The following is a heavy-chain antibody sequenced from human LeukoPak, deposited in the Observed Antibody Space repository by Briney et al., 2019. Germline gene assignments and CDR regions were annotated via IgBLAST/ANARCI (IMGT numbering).Heavy chain of an antibody. CDR3: ARDRTGIFDY. CDR2: ISYDGSNK. D-gene: IGHD1-1*01. CDR1: GFTFSSYA. Sequence: GRSQRLSCAASGFTFSSYAKHWVREAPGKGLERVAVISYDGSNKYYADSVKGRFTISRDNSKNTLYLQMNSLRAEDTAVYYCARDRTGIFDYWGQGTLVTVSS. J-gene: IGHJ4*02. V-gene: IGHV3-30*04.